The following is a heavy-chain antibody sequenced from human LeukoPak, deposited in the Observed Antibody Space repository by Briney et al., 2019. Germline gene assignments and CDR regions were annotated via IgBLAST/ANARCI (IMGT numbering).Heavy chain of an antibody. CDR2: ISYDGTNK. V-gene: IGHV3-30*03. CDR3: VRSPTYYNMDV. CDR1: GFTFSNYV. J-gene: IGHJ6*03. Sequence: GGSLRLSCAASGFTFSNYVIHWVRQAPGKGLEWLAVISYDGTNKYYADTVKGRFTISRDHSQSKVDLQMNTLRGADTAVYYCVRSPTYYNMDVWGKGTTVTVSS.